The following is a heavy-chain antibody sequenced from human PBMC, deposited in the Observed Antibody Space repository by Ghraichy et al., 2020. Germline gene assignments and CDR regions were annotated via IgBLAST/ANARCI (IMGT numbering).Heavy chain of an antibody. CDR1: GYTFTGYY. CDR2: INPNSGGT. D-gene: IGHD2-2*02. Sequence: ASVKVSCKASGYTFTGYYMHWVRQAPGQGLEWMGWINPNSGGTNYAQKFQGRVTMTRDTSISTAYMELSRLRSDDTAVYYCARDPSDQPLLYGRGYYFDYWGQGTLVTVSS. V-gene: IGHV1-2*02. J-gene: IGHJ4*02. CDR3: ARDPSDQPLLYGRGYYFDY.